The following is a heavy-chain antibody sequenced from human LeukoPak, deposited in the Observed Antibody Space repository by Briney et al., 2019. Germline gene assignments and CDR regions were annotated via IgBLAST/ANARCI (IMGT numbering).Heavy chain of an antibody. CDR2: ISGSGGST. CDR3: AKSAYIVPAAIGAFDI. V-gene: IGHV3-23*01. CDR1: GFTFSSYA. D-gene: IGHD2-2*02. Sequence: GGSLRLSCAASGFTFSSYAMSWVRQAPGKGLEWVSAISGSGGSTYYADSVKGRFTISRDNSKNTLYLQMNSLRAEDTAVYYCAKSAYIVPAAIGAFDIWAKGQWSPSLQ. J-gene: IGHJ3*02.